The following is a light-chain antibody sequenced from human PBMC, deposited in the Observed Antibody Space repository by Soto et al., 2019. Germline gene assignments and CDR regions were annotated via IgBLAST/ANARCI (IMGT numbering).Light chain of an antibody. CDR1: SSNIGNNY. Sequence: QSVLPQPPSVSAAPGQRATISCSGSSSNIGNNYVFWYQQLPGTAPKLLIYDNDKRPTGIPDRFSGSKSGTSATLGITGLQTGDEADYYCATWDRSLSVGVFGGGTKVTVL. V-gene: IGLV1-51*01. CDR3: ATWDRSLSVGV. CDR2: DND. J-gene: IGLJ2*01.